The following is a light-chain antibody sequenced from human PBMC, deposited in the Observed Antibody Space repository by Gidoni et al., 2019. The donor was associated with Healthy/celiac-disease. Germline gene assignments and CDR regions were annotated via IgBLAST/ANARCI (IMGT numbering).Light chain of an antibody. V-gene: IGKV1-39*01. Sequence: DIQMTQSPSSLSASVGDRVTITCRASQSISSYLNGYQQKPGKAPKLLIYAASRLQSGVPSRFSGSGSETDFTLTISSLQPEYFATYYCQQSYSTPYTFGQGTKLEIK. CDR2: AAS. CDR3: QQSYSTPYT. J-gene: IGKJ2*01. CDR1: QSISSY.